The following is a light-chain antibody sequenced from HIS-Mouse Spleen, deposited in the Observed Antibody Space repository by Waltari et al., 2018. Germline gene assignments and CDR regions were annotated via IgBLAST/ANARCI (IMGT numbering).Light chain of an antibody. Sequence: QSALTQPASVSGSPGPSLTLSCTGTSSYVGGYNYVSLYQQHPGKAPKLMIYDVSNRPSGVSNRFSGSKSGNTASLTISGLQAEDEADYYCSSYTSSSTLRVFGTGTKVTVL. J-gene: IGLJ1*01. CDR3: SSYTSSSTLRV. CDR2: DVS. V-gene: IGLV2-14*03. CDR1: SSYVGGYNY.